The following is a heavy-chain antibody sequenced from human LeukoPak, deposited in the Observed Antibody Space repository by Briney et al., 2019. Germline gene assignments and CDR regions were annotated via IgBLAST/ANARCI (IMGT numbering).Heavy chain of an antibody. D-gene: IGHD1-26*01. V-gene: IGHV3-30*18. CDR1: GFTFSSYG. CDR3: AKDSGWELLSDAFDI. CDR2: ISYDGSNK. Sequence: GRSLRLSCAASGFTFSSYGMHWVRQAPGKGLEWVAVISYDGSNKYYADSVKGRFTISRDNSKNTLYLQMNSLRAEDTAVYYCAKDSGWELLSDAFDIWGQGTMVTVSS. J-gene: IGHJ3*02.